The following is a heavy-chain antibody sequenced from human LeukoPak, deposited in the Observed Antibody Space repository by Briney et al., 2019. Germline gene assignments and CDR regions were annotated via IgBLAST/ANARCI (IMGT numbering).Heavy chain of an antibody. CDR1: GLTVSSNC. CDR3: ARGNYDILTGYALGLFDP. J-gene: IGHJ5*02. Sequence: GGSLRLSCAASGLTVSSNCMSWVRQAPGKGLEWVANIKQDGSEKYYLDSLEGRFTISRDNAKNSVYLQMNSLRAEDTAVYYCARGNYDILTGYALGLFDPWGQGTLVTVSS. D-gene: IGHD3-9*01. CDR2: IKQDGSEK. V-gene: IGHV3-7*01.